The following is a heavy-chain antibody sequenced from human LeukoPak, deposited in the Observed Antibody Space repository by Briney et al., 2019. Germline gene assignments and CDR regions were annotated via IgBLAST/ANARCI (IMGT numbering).Heavy chain of an antibody. D-gene: IGHD1-1*01. V-gene: IGHV3-48*03. J-gene: IGHJ4*02. CDR1: RFSFSSYA. CDR2: ISSSGSTI. Sequence: GGSLRLSCAASRFSFSSYAMNWGRQAPGKGLEWVSYISSSGSTIYYADSVKGRFTISRDNAKTSLCLQMNSLRAEDTAVYFCGRGVPGDFWGQGTLVTVSS. CDR3: GRGVPGDF.